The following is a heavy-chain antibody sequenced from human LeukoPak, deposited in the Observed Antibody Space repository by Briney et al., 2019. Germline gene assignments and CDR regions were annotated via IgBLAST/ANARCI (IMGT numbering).Heavy chain of an antibody. V-gene: IGHV3-23*01. D-gene: IGHD6-19*01. Sequence: GGSLRLSCGASGFTFSNYAMSWVRQAPGKGLEWVSGISDSGSTAFYADSVKGRFTSSRDNPKSTLYLQMNSLRAEDTAVYYCARETVAGHRTFDYWGQGTLVTVSS. CDR3: ARETVAGHRTFDY. CDR1: GFTFSNYA. J-gene: IGHJ4*02. CDR2: ISDSGSTA.